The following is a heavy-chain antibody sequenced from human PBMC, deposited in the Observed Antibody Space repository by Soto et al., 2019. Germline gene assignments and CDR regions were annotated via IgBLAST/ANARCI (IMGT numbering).Heavy chain of an antibody. CDR2: IYYSGST. CDR1: GGSVSSGDYF. J-gene: IGHJ6*02. D-gene: IGHD3-10*01. Sequence: SETLSLTCTVSGGSVSSGDYFWSWLRQSPGKRLEWIAYIYYSGSTNYNPSPKRRATISVDTSKSQVSLTLTSMTAADAALYYCARSPNYYYYGFDVWGQGTAVTVSS. CDR3: ARSPNYYYYGFDV. V-gene: IGHV4-61*08.